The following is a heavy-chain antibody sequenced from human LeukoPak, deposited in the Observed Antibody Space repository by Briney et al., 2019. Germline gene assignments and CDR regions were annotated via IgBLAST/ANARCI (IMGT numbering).Heavy chain of an antibody. CDR2: ISSSSSYT. J-gene: IGHJ1*01. CDR3: ASSPGAGSARYFQH. Sequence: GRSLRLSCAASGFTFSDYYMSWIRQAPGKGLEWVSYISSSSSYTNYADSVKGRFTISRDNAKNSLYLQMNSLRAEDTAVYYCASSPGAGSARYFQHWGQGTLVTVPS. V-gene: IGHV3-11*06. D-gene: IGHD6-19*01. CDR1: GFTFSDYY.